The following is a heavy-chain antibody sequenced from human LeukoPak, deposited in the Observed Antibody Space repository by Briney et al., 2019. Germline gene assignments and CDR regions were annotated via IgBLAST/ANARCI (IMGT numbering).Heavy chain of an antibody. V-gene: IGHV5-51*01. J-gene: IGHJ1*01. Sequence: GESLKISCKGSGYSFTYWIGWVRLMPGKGLEWMGIIYSGDSHTKYSPSFQGRVTISADKSISTAYLQWSSLKASDTAMYYCARGSGYSGLLFQHWGQGTLVTVSS. CDR1: GYSFTYW. CDR3: ARGSGYSGLLFQH. CDR2: IYSGDSHT. D-gene: IGHD5-12*01.